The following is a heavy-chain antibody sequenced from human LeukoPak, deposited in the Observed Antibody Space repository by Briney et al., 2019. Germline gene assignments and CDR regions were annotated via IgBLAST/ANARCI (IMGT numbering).Heavy chain of an antibody. J-gene: IGHJ5*02. D-gene: IGHD3-22*01. Sequence: ASVKVSCKASGYTFTGYYMHWVRQAPGQGLEWMGWINPNSGDTNYAQKFQGRVTMTTDTSTSTAYMELRSLRSDDTAVYYCARGTGSSGYYRFDPWGQGTLVTVSS. CDR1: GYTFTGYY. CDR3: ARGTGSSGYYRFDP. CDR2: INPNSGDT. V-gene: IGHV1-2*02.